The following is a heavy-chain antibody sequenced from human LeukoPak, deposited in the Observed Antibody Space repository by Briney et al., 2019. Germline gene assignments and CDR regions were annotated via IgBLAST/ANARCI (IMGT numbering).Heavy chain of an antibody. CDR3: ARRWLQLAAFDI. D-gene: IGHD5-24*01. J-gene: IGHJ3*02. V-gene: IGHV4-34*01. Sequence: SETLSLACAVYGGSFSGYYWSWIRQPPGKGLEWIGEINHSGSTNYNPPLKSRVTISVDTSKNQFSLKLSSVTAADTAVYYCARRWLQLAAFDIWGQGTMVTVSS. CDR1: GGSFSGYY. CDR2: INHSGST.